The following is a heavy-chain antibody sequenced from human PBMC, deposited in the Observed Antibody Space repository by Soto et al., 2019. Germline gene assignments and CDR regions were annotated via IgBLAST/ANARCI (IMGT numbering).Heavy chain of an antibody. D-gene: IGHD2-21*02. V-gene: IGHV1-69*08. CDR2: SIPVLGTT. CDR3: ARRRYCGYDCYHKHYYGMDV. Sequence: QVQLVQSGAELMKPGSSVKVSCRASGDTFSSYTVNWVRQAPGRGLEWMGRSIPVLGTTDYAQKFKGRVTITADKSSNSVYRELSSLRSEDTAVYYCARRRYCGYDCYHKHYYGMDVWGQGTTVTVAS. J-gene: IGHJ6*02. CDR1: GDTFSSYT.